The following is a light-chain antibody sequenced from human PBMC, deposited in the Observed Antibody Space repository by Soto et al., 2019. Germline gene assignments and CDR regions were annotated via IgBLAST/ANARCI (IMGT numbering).Light chain of an antibody. CDR1: QSVSSSY. CDR2: GAS. Sequence: EIVLTQSPGTLSLSPGERATLSCRASQSVSSSYLAWYQQKPGQAPRLLIYGASSRATGIPDRFSGSGSGRDFTLTISRLESEDFAVYYCQQYASSPVFTFGPGTKVDIK. CDR3: QQYASSPVFT. V-gene: IGKV3-20*01. J-gene: IGKJ3*01.